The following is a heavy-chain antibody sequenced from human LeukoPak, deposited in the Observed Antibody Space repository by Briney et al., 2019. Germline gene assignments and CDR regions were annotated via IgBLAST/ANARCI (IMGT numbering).Heavy chain of an antibody. Sequence: SETLSLTCTVSGGSINSSSYYWVRIRQPPGKGLEWIGTIYYSGSTYYNPSLKSRVTISVDTSKNQFSLKLSSVTASDTAVYYCARRFAPSRNDAFDIWGQGTMVTVSS. CDR3: ARRFAPSRNDAFDI. J-gene: IGHJ3*02. CDR1: GGSINSSSYY. D-gene: IGHD3-10*01. CDR2: IYYSGST. V-gene: IGHV4-39*01.